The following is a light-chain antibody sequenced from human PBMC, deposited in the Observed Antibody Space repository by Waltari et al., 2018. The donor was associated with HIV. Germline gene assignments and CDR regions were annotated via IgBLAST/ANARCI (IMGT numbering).Light chain of an antibody. CDR3: QQYFISPPT. CDR2: CAS. CDR1: HSVLFSSQKKNY. V-gene: IGKV4-1*01. Sequence: DIVMTQSPDSLAVSLCERATTNCKSSHSVLFSSQKKNYLAWYQQKPGQPPNLLISCASARASGVPDPFSGGGSGTDFTLTISSLQAEDVAVYFCQQYFISPPTFGRGTKLEI. J-gene: IGKJ2*01.